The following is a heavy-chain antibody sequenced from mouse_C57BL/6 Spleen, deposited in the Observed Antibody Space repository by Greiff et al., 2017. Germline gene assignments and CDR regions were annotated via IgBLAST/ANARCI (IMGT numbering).Heavy chain of an antibody. V-gene: IGHV1-50*01. CDR3: ASVGTYYGSSSYYFDY. CDR1: GYTFTSYW. D-gene: IGHD1-1*01. CDR2: IDPSDSNT. J-gene: IGHJ2*01. Sequence: QVQLKQPGAELVKPGASVKLSCKASGYTFTSYWMQWVKQRPGQGLEWIGEIDPSDSNTNYNQKFKGKATLTVDTSSSTAYMQLRSLTSEDSAVYYCASVGTYYGSSSYYFDYWGQGTTLTVSS.